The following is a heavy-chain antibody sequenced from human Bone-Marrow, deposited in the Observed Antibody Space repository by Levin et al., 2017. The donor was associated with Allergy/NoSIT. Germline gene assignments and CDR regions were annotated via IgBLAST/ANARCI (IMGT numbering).Heavy chain of an antibody. CDR1: GYSISSGYN. CDR2: IYHSGST. J-gene: IGHJ4*02. CDR3: ARAGMITFGGSQFDY. Sequence: MSSETLSLTCVVSGYSISSGYNWGWIRQSPGKGLEWIGSIYHSGSTYYNPSLKSRVTISVDTSKNRFSLKLSSVTAADTAVYYCARAGMITFGGSQFDYWGQGTRVTVSS. V-gene: IGHV4-38-2*01. D-gene: IGHD3-16*01.